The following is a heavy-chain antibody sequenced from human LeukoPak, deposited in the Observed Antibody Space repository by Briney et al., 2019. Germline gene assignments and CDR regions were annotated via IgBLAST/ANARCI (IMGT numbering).Heavy chain of an antibody. D-gene: IGHD3-9*01. V-gene: IGHV4-39*01. CDR2: IYYSGST. CDR3: ARHRHDILTGYYYMDV. CDR1: GGSISSSSYY. J-gene: IGHJ6*03. Sequence: SETLSLTCTVPGGSISSSSYYWGWIRQPPGKGLEWIGRIYYSGSTYYNPSLKSRVTISVDTSKNQFSLKLSSVTAADTAVYYCARHRHDILTGYYYMDVWGKGTTVTISS.